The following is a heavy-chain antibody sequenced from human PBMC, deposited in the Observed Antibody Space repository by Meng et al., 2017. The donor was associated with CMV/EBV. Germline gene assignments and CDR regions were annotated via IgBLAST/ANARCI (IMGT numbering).Heavy chain of an antibody. CDR3: ARGLGYYYGSGSLYYYYGMDV. V-gene: IGHV1-3*01. D-gene: IGHD3-10*01. CDR2: INAGNGNT. CDR1: YA. J-gene: IGHJ6*02. Sequence: YAMHWVRQAPGQRLEWMGWINAGNGNTKYSQKFQGRVTITRDTSASTAYMELSSLRSEDTAVYYCARGLGYYYGSGSLYYYYGMDVWGQGTTVTVSS.